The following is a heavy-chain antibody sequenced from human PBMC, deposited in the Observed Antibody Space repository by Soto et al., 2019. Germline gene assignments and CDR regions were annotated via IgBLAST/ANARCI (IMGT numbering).Heavy chain of an antibody. V-gene: IGHV4-59*01. CDR2: IYYSGST. CDR1: GGSISSYY. D-gene: IGHD4-17*01. CDR3: ARDKDYGMDY. J-gene: IGHJ4*02. Sequence: PSETLSLTCTVSGGSISSYYWSWIRQPPGKGLEWIGYIYYSGSTNYNPSLKSRVTISVDTSKNQFSLKLSSVTAADTAVYYCARDKDYGMDYWGQGTLVTVSS.